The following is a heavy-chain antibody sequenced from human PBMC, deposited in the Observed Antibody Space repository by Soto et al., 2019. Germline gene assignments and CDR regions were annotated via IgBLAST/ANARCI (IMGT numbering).Heavy chain of an antibody. D-gene: IGHD3-3*01. J-gene: IGHJ4*02. CDR2: INYSGRT. CDR3: AKTAFWSGYRVVEY. Sequence: QLQLQESGPGLVKPSETLSLTCTVSVGSISSSSSYWGWIRQPPGKGLEWIGSINYSGRTYYNPSHKTRITISVHTSQNQFSLKLTSVTAAETAVYFCAKTAFWSGYRVVEYWGQGSLVTVSS. V-gene: IGHV4-39*01. CDR1: VGSISSSSSY.